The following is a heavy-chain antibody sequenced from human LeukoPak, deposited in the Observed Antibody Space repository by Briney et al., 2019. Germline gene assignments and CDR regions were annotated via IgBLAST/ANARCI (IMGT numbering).Heavy chain of an antibody. V-gene: IGHV3-7*01. J-gene: IGHJ6*03. CDR1: GFTFSSYW. CDR2: IKQDGSEK. D-gene: IGHD4-23*01. CDR3: TAYYGGNSGPLYYYYYYMDV. Sequence: GGSLRLSCAASGFTFSSYWMSWVRQAPGKGLEWVANIKQDGSEKYYVDSVKGRFTISRDNAKNSLYLQMNSLRAEDTAVYYCTAYYGGNSGPLYYYYYYMDVWGKGTTVTVSS.